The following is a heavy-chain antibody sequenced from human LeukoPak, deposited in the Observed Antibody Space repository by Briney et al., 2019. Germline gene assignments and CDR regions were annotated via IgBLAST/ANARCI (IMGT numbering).Heavy chain of an antibody. Sequence: SVKVSCKASGGTFSSHAISWVRQAPGQGLEWMGRIIPIFGTANYAQKFQGRVTITTDESTSTAYMELSSLRSEDTAVYYCARDEPYYYYFDYWGQGTLVTVSS. CDR3: ARDEPYYYYFDY. CDR2: IIPIFGTA. D-gene: IGHD3-10*01. V-gene: IGHV1-69*05. CDR1: GGTFSSHA. J-gene: IGHJ4*02.